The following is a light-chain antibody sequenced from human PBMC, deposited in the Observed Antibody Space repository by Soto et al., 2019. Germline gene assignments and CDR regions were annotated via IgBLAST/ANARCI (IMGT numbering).Light chain of an antibody. CDR2: SND. J-gene: IGLJ3*02. Sequence: QSVLTQPPSASGTPGQRVTISCSGSSSNIGSNTLNWYQQLPGTAPKLLIYSNDQRPSGVPDRFSGSESGTSASLAISGLQSEDEDDYYCAAWYGSLNGWVFGGGTKLTVL. V-gene: IGLV1-44*01. CDR3: AAWYGSLNGWV. CDR1: SSNIGSNT.